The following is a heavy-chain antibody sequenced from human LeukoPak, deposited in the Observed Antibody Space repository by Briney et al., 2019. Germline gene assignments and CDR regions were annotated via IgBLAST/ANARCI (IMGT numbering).Heavy chain of an antibody. J-gene: IGHJ6*03. Sequence: GGSLRLSCAASGFTFSSYSMNWVRQAPGKGLEWVSSISSSSSYIYYADSVKGRFTISRDNAKNSLYLQMNSLRAEDTAVYYCARVQEIAARLYYYYYYYMDVGGKGTTVTVSS. CDR2: ISSSSSYI. D-gene: IGHD6-6*01. CDR3: ARVQEIAARLYYYYYYYMDV. V-gene: IGHV3-21*01. CDR1: GFTFSSYS.